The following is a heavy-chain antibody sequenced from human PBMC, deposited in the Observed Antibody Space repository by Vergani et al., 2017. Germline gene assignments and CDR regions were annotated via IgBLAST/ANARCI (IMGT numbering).Heavy chain of an antibody. D-gene: IGHD6-19*01. CDR1: GYSISSGYY. Sequence: QVQLQESGPGLVKPSETLSLTCAVSGYSISSGYYWGWIRQPPGKGLEWIGSIYHSGSTYYNPSLKSRVTISVDTSKNRFSLKLSSVTAADTAVYYCARHRADSSGWYDAFDIWGQGTMVTVSS. CDR2: IYHSGST. J-gene: IGHJ3*02. V-gene: IGHV4-38-2*01. CDR3: ARHRADSSGWYDAFDI.